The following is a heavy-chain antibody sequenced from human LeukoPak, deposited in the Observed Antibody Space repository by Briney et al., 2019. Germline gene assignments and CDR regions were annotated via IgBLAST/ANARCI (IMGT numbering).Heavy chain of an antibody. D-gene: IGHD3-9*01. CDR2: ISSSSSYI. CDR1: GFTFSSYS. V-gene: IGHV3-21*01. CDR3: ARDGQATYYDILTGYYFDY. J-gene: IGHJ4*02. Sequence: GGSLRLSCAASGFTFSSYSMNWVRQAPGKGLEWVSSISSSSSYIYYADSVRGRFTISRDNAKNSLYLQMNSLRAEDTAVYYCARDGQATYYDILTGYYFDYWGQGTLVTVSS.